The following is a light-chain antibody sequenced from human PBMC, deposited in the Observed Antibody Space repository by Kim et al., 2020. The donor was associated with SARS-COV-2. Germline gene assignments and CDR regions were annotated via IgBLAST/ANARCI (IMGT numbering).Light chain of an antibody. Sequence: RQTVRITCQGEGRRNYKAIWYKQKAEQAPVLINCSNNNRPTGIPGRVYGCISGNATNMTITGAQAGDEAEYYCRSRDSSGNQLWVFGGGTKVSVL. CDR1: GRRNYK. CDR2: SNN. V-gene: IGLV3-19*01. CDR3: RSRDSSGNQLWV. J-gene: IGLJ3*02.